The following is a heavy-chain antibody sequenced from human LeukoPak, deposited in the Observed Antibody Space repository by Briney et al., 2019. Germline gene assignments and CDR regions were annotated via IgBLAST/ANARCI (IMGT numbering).Heavy chain of an antibody. CDR1: GFTFSSYS. V-gene: IGHV3-21*01. CDR2: ISSSSSYI. CDR3: ATLAHIVVVPAATYNWFDP. D-gene: IGHD2-2*01. Sequence: GGSLRLSCAASGFTFSSYSMNWVRQAPGKGLEWVSSISSSSSYIYYADSVKGRFTISRDNAKNSLYLQMNSLRAEDTAVYYCATLAHIVVVPAATYNWFDPWGQGTLVTASS. J-gene: IGHJ5*02.